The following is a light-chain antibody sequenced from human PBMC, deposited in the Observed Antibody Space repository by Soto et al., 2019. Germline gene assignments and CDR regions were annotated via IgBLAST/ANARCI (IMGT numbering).Light chain of an antibody. V-gene: IGLV4-69*01. CDR1: SGHSSYA. CDR2: LNSDGSH. CDR3: QTWGTGIQV. J-gene: IGLJ2*01. Sequence: QLVLTQSPSASASLGASVKLTCTLSSGHSSYAIAWHQQRPEKGPRYLMKLNSDGSHSKGDGIPDRFSGSSSGAERYLTISILHSEDEADYYCQTWGTGIQVFGGGTKLTVL.